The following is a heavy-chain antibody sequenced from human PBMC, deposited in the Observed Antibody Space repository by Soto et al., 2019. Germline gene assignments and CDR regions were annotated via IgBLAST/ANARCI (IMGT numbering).Heavy chain of an antibody. J-gene: IGHJ2*01. V-gene: IGHV3-53*01. D-gene: IGHD3-16*01. Sequence: EEQLVESGGDFIQPGGSLRLSCAASGFSVSDTYMGWVRQGPGQGLEWVSVIYRDGTTYDTDSLKGRLTVSRDNAKNTVYLQMSSLRDADTAVYYCARLEFYYDDGGQFPLRYFDLWGRGALVTVAS. CDR2: IYRDGTT. CDR1: GFSVSDTY. CDR3: ARLEFYYDDGGQFPLRYFDL.